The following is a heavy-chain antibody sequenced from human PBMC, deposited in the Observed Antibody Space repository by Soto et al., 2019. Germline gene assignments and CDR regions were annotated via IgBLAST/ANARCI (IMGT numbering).Heavy chain of an antibody. CDR1: GFTFSTYA. CDR2: ISGSGDDT. Sequence: EVQLLESGGGLVQPGGSLRLSCAASGFTFSTYALSWVRQSPGTGLEWVSAISGSGDDTYYTHSVKGRFTISRDNSKNTLSLQMDSLRVEDTATHYCAKVDRYSSGWSYYAPEYYYYGMDVWGQGTTVTVSS. D-gene: IGHD6-19*01. J-gene: IGHJ6*02. CDR3: AKVDRYSSGWSYYAPEYYYYGMDV. V-gene: IGHV3-23*01.